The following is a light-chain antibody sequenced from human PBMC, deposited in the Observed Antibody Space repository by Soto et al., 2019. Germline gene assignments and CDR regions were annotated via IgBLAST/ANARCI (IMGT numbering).Light chain of an antibody. J-gene: IGKJ1*01. V-gene: IGKV1-5*01. Sequence: IQMTQSPSTLSVSVGDRVTITFRASQTISSWLAWYQQKPGKAPKLLIYAASTLQSGVPSRFSGSGSGTEFTLTISSLQPDDFATYYCQHYNSYSEAFGQGTKVDIK. CDR2: AAS. CDR1: QTISSW. CDR3: QHYNSYSEA.